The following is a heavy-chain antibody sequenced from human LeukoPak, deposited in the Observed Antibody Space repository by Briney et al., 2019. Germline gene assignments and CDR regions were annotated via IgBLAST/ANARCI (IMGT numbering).Heavy chain of an antibody. D-gene: IGHD3-22*01. Sequence: PSETLSLTCTVSGGSISSYYWSWIRQPPGKGLEWIGYIYYSGSTNYNPSLKSRVTISVDTSKNQFSLKLSSVTAADTAVYYCARTNGNHYDSSGYYYTAFDIWGQGTMVTVSS. CDR3: ARTNGNHYDSSGYYYTAFDI. CDR2: IYYSGST. J-gene: IGHJ3*02. CDR1: GGSISSYY. V-gene: IGHV4-59*01.